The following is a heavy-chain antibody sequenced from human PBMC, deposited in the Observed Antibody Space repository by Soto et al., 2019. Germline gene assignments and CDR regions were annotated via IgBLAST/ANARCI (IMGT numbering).Heavy chain of an antibody. CDR1: GGSVSSASYF. V-gene: IGHV4-61*01. D-gene: IGHD6-13*01. CDR2: IYYSGST. Sequence: SETLSLTCTLSGGSVSSASYFWSWVRQPPGRGLEWIGYIYYSGSTNYNPSLKSRVTISVDTSRNQLSLKLNSVTAADTAVYYCARVPEGAAAPNWFDPWGQGTLVTVSS. CDR3: ARVPEGAAAPNWFDP. J-gene: IGHJ5*02.